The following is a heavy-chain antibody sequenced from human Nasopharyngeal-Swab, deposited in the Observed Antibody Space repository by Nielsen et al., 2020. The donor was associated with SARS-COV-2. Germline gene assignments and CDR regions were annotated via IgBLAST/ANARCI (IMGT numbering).Heavy chain of an antibody. CDR1: GYSISSGYY. J-gene: IGHJ6*03. D-gene: IGHD3-10*01. CDR2: IYHSGST. V-gene: IGHV4-38-2*01. CDR3: ARLRSGYYYYYMDV. Sequence: SDPLSLTCAVSGYSISSGYYWGWIRQPPGKGLEWIGSIYHSGSTYYNPSLKSRVTISVDTSKNQFSLKLSSVTAADTAVYYCARLRSGYYYYYMDVWGKGTTVTVSS.